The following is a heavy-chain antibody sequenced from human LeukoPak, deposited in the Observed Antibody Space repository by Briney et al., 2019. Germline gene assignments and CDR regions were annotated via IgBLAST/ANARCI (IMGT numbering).Heavy chain of an antibody. CDR2: ISGSGGST. Sequence: PGGALRLSCAVSGFTFSSYAMSWVRQAPGKGLEWVSAISGSGGSTYYADSVKGRFTISRDNSKNTLYLQMNSLRAEDTAVYYCAKAKYYYDSTYIDYWGQGTLVTVSS. V-gene: IGHV3-23*01. J-gene: IGHJ4*02. CDR3: AKAKYYYDSTYIDY. D-gene: IGHD3-22*01. CDR1: GFTFSSYA.